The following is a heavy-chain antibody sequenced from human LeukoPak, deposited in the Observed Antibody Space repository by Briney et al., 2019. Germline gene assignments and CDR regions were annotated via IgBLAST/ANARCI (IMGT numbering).Heavy chain of an antibody. J-gene: IGHJ3*01. V-gene: IGHV3-33*08. CDR1: GFIFSCCG. CDR3: ARDYSGWFGASDV. CDR2: IWYDGSKK. D-gene: IGHD6-19*01. Sequence: GGSLRLSCAASGFIFSCCGMHWVRQAPGKGLEWVAVIWYDGSKKYYAASVKGRFTISRDNSKNTLNLQMNSLRAEDTAVYYCARDYSGWFGASDVWGQGTMVTVSS.